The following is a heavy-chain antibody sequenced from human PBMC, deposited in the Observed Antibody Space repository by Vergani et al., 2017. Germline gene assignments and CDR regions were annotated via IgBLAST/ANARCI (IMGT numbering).Heavy chain of an antibody. Sequence: QVQLQESGPGLVKPSETLSLTCTVSNDSVSNTFYYWGWIRQTPGKGLEWIGSIYYSGSTNYNPSLKSRFTISVDTSKNQFSLKLSSVTAADTAVYYCARNPYCGGDCYSDAFDIWGQGTMVTVSS. CDR3: ARNPYCGGDCYSDAFDI. J-gene: IGHJ3*02. V-gene: IGHV4-39*07. D-gene: IGHD2-21*02. CDR2: IYYSGST. CDR1: NDSVSNTFYY.